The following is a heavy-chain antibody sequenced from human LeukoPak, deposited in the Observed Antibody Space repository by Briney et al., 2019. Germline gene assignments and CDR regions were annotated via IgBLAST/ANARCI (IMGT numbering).Heavy chain of an antibody. Sequence: SETLSLTCTVSGGSISSNTYYWGWIRQPPGKGLEWIGSIYYSGSTYYNPSLKSRVTISVDTSKNQFSLKLSSVTAADTAVYYCARLSGTTSGGYWGQGTLVTVSS. V-gene: IGHV4-39*07. D-gene: IGHD1-1*01. CDR3: ARLSGTTSGGY. CDR2: IYYSGST. J-gene: IGHJ4*02. CDR1: GGSISSNTYY.